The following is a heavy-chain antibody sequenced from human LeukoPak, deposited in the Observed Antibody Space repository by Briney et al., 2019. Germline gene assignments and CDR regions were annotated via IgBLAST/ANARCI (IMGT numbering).Heavy chain of an antibody. CDR2: INPSGGST. Sequence: ASVKVSCKASGYTFTGYYMHWVRQAPGQGLEWMGIINPSGGSTSYAQKFQGRVTMTRDTSTSTVYMELSSLRSEDTAVYYCASTLQQLVHYPDYWGQGTLVTVSS. D-gene: IGHD6-13*01. CDR3: ASTLQQLVHYPDY. V-gene: IGHV1-46*01. CDR1: GYTFTGYY. J-gene: IGHJ4*02.